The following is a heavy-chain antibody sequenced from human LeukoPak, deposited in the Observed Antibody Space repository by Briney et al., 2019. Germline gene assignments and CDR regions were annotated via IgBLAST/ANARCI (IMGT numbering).Heavy chain of an antibody. CDR3: ATRDQSRTYLVPLDS. V-gene: IGHV4/OR15-8*02. D-gene: IGHD3-10*01. J-gene: IGHJ4*02. CDR2: THRSGDT. Sequence: SGTLSLTCVVYGVSISSGNCWTWVRQSPGRGLGWIGETHRSGDTKYNPSLNGRATISMDNSKNEVSLNLISVTAADTATYYCATRDQSRTYLVPLDSWGQGTLVIVSS. CDR1: GVSISSGNC.